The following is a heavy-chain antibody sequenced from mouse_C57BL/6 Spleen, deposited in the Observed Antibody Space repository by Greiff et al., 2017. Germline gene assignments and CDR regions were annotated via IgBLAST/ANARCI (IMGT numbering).Heavy chain of an antibody. Sequence: EVKFEESGGGLVKPGGSLKLSCAASGFTFSSYAMSWVRQTPEQRLEWVAPISAGGSYTYYPANVKGRFTNSRDNAKNNLYLQMRHLKSEYTAMYYCARYEYYTYYYAMDYWGQGTSVTVSS. CDR2: ISAGGSYT. J-gene: IGHJ4*01. D-gene: IGHD2-4*01. CDR1: GFTFSSYA. V-gene: IGHV5-4*03. CDR3: ARYEYYTYYYAMDY.